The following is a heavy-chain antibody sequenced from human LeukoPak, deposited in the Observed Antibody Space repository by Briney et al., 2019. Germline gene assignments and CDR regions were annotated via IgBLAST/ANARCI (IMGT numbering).Heavy chain of an antibody. V-gene: IGHV3-7*05. J-gene: IGHJ4*02. Sequence: GGSLRLSCAASGFTFSSYWMSWVRQAPGRGLEWVANIQQFGSEKNYVDSVKGRFTISRDNAKNSLYLQMNSLRAEDTAVYYCAKLEDYVFDYWGQGTLVTVSS. CDR3: AKLEDYVFDY. D-gene: IGHD4-17*01. CDR1: GFTFSSYW. CDR2: IQQFGSEK.